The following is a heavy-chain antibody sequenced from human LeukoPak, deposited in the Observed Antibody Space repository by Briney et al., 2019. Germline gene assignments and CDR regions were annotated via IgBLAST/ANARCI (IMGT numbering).Heavy chain of an antibody. V-gene: IGHV3-30-3*01. CDR3: AKDSNDIVVVVAANDAFDI. Sequence: GGSLRLSCAASGFTFSSYAMHWVRQAPGKGLEWVAVISYDGSNKYYADSVKGRFTIFRDNSKNTLYLQMNSLRAEDTAVYYCAKDSNDIVVVVAANDAFDIWGQGTMVTVSS. CDR2: ISYDGSNK. J-gene: IGHJ3*02. D-gene: IGHD2-15*01. CDR1: GFTFSSYA.